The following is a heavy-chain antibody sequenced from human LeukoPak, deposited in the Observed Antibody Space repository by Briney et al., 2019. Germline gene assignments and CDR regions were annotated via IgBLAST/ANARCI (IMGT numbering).Heavy chain of an antibody. J-gene: IGHJ4*02. CDR1: EFTFNNYD. V-gene: IGHV3-13*04. Sequence: PGGSLRLSCAASEFTFNNYDMYWVRQGTGKGLEWVAPISTSGDTYYPGSVKGRFIISRENAKNFLYLQMNSLRAGDTAVYYCARGGGSGWYSFDSWGRGALVTVSS. CDR3: ARGGGSGWYSFDS. CDR2: ISTSGDT. D-gene: IGHD6-19*01.